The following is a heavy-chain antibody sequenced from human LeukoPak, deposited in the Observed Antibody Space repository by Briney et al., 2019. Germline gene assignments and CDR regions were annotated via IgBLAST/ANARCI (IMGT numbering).Heavy chain of an antibody. Sequence: GGSLRLSCAASGFTFSSYAMSWVRQAPGKGLEWVSAISGSGGSTYYADSVKGRFTISRDNSKNTLYLQVNSLRAEDTAVYYCAKARCSSTSCYRNYYYGMDVWGQGTTVTVSS. CDR3: AKARCSSTSCYRNYYYGMDV. D-gene: IGHD2-2*02. V-gene: IGHV3-23*01. CDR1: GFTFSSYA. J-gene: IGHJ6*02. CDR2: ISGSGGST.